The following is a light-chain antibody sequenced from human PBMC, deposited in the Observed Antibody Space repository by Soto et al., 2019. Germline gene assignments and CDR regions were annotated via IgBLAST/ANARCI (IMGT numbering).Light chain of an antibody. V-gene: IGKV3-20*01. CDR1: QSVSQSVSSK. Sequence: EIVITQSPATLSVSPGERVTLSCRASQSVSQSVSSKLAWYQQKPGRAPRLLIHGASSRAAGIPDRFSGSGSETDFTLTISRLEPEDFALYFCQQYGNPRITFGQGTRLEIK. CDR3: QQYGNPRIT. J-gene: IGKJ5*01. CDR2: GAS.